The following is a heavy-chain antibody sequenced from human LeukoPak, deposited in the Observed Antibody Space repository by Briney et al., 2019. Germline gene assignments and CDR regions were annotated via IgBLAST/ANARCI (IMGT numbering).Heavy chain of an antibody. Sequence: GGSLRLSCAASGFTFSSYAMHWVRQAPGKGLEWVAVISYDGSNKYYADSVKGRFTISRDDSKNTLYLQMNSLKTEDTAVYYCTTVSYDYVWGSYSAPYYFDYWGQGTLVTVSS. J-gene: IGHJ4*02. V-gene: IGHV3-30-3*01. CDR3: TTVSYDYVWGSYSAPYYFDY. CDR2: ISYDGSNK. D-gene: IGHD3-16*01. CDR1: GFTFSSYA.